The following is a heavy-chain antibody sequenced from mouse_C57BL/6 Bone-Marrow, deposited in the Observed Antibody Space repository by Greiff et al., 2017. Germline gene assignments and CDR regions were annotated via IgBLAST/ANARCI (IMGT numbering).Heavy chain of an antibody. Sequence: VKLVESGPGLVAPSQSLSITCTVSGFSLTSYGVHWVRQPPGKGLEWLVVIWSDGSTTYNSALKSRLSISKDTSKSQVFLKMNSLQTDDTAMYYGARQLRPLYYAMDYWGQGTSVTVSS. CDR3: ARQLRPLYYAMDY. D-gene: IGHD3-2*02. J-gene: IGHJ4*01. CDR2: IWSDGST. CDR1: GFSLTSYG. V-gene: IGHV2-6-1*01.